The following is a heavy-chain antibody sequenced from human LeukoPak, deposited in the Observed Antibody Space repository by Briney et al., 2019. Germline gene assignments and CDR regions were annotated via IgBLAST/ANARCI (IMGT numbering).Heavy chain of an antibody. D-gene: IGHD6-19*01. CDR2: LYGAGSI. J-gene: IGHJ4*02. V-gene: IGHV3-53*04. CDR1: GFNVSSNY. Sequence: GGSLRLSCAASGFNVSSNYMSWVRQAPGKGLEWVSVLYGAGSIYYADSVEGRFTISRHDSHNTLFLQMNSLRAEDTAVYYCARGGTPGFSTGRIDFWGQGTLVTVSS. CDR3: ARGGTPGFSTGRIDF.